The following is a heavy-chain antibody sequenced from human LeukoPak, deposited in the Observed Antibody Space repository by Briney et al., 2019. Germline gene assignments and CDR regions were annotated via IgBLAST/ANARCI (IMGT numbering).Heavy chain of an antibody. J-gene: IGHJ3*02. Sequence: GGSLRLSCAASGFTFSSYSMSWVRQAPGKGLEWVSSISSSSSYIYYADSVKGRFTISRDNAKNSLYLQMNSLRAEDTAVYYCARVPYCSGGSCYGDAFDIWGQGTMVTVSS. CDR3: ARVPYCSGGSCYGDAFDI. CDR2: ISSSSSYI. V-gene: IGHV3-21*01. D-gene: IGHD2-15*01. CDR1: GFTFSSYS.